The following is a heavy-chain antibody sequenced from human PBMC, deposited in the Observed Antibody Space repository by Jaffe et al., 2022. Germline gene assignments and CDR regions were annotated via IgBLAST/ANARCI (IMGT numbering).Heavy chain of an antibody. Sequence: QVQLQESGPGLVKPSETLSLTCTVSGGSISSYYWSWIRQPPGKGLEWIGYIYYSGSTNYNPSLKSRVTISVDTSKNQFSLKLSSVTAADTAVYYCARVPPTVRETWRDYYYMDVWGKGTTVTVSS. J-gene: IGHJ6*03. CDR1: GGSISSYY. CDR2: IYYSGST. CDR3: ARVPPTVRETWRDYYYMDV. D-gene: IGHD4-4*01. V-gene: IGHV4-59*01.